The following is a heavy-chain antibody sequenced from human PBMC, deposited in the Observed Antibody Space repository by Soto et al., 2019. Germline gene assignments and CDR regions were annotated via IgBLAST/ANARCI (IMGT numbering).Heavy chain of an antibody. CDR3: ARSSVFYYVDY. CDR2: INAGNGHT. Sequence: QVQLVQSGAEVKKPGASVKVSCKASGYTFTSYAMHWVRQAPGQRLEWMGWINAGNGHTKNSQKFQGRVTITRDTSASTAYMELTSLRSSHTAVYFCARSSVFYYVDYRGQGTRVTVSS. V-gene: IGHV1-3*01. D-gene: IGHD3-22*01. J-gene: IGHJ4*02. CDR1: GYTFTSYA.